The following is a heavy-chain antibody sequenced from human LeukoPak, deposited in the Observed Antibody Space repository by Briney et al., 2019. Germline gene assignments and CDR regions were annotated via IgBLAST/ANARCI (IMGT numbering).Heavy chain of an antibody. J-gene: IGHJ3*02. CDR2: ISSSGNSI. V-gene: IGHV3-11*01. CDR1: GFKFSDYS. Sequence: PGGSLRLSCAASGFKFSDYSMSWIRQAPGKGLEWVSYISSSGNSIYYADSVKGRFTISRDNAKSSLYLQMNSLRVEDTAVYYCAGRYYDLLTGYHDAFDIWGQGTMVTVSS. D-gene: IGHD3-9*01. CDR3: AGRYYDLLTGYHDAFDI.